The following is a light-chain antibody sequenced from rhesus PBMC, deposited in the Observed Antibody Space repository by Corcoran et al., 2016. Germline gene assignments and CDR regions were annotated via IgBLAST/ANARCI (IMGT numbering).Light chain of an antibody. CDR2: GAS. V-gene: IGKV3-10*01. CDR1: QSVSSY. J-gene: IGKJ1*01. CDR3: CQHSSGWT. Sequence: QVILTQSPATLSLSPGERATLSCRASQSVSSYLAWYQQKPGQAPRLLIYGASSRATGIPDRFSGSGSGTDFTLTISSLEPEDVGVYHCCQHSSGWTFGQGTKVEIK.